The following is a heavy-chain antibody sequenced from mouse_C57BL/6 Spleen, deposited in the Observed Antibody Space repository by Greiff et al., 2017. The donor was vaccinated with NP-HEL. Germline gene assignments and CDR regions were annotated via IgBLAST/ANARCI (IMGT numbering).Heavy chain of an antibody. CDR3: ARETITTVDYYAMDY. D-gene: IGHD1-1*01. Sequence: QVQLKQSGTELVKPGASVKLSCKASGYTFTSYWMHWVKQRPGQGLEWIGNINPSNGGTNYNEKFKSKATLTVDKSSSTAYMQLSSLTSEDSAVYYCARETITTVDYYAMDYWGQGTSVTVSS. J-gene: IGHJ4*01. CDR1: GYTFTSYW. CDR2: INPSNGGT. V-gene: IGHV1-53*01.